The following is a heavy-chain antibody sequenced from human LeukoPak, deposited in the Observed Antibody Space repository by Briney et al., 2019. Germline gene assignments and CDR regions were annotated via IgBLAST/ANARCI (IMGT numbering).Heavy chain of an antibody. D-gene: IGHD6-13*01. J-gene: IGHJ6*03. Sequence: PSETLSLTCTVSGYSISSGYYWGWIRQPPGKGLEWIGSIYHSGSTYYNPSLKSRVTISVDTSKNQFSLKLSSVTAADTAVYYCARVRGQQLGPYYYYYYMDVWGKGTTVTVSS. CDR1: GYSISSGYY. V-gene: IGHV4-38-2*02. CDR3: ARVRGQQLGPYYYYYYMDV. CDR2: IYHSGST.